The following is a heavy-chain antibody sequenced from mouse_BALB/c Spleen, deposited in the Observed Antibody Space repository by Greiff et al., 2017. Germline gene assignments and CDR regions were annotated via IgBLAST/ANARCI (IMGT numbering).Heavy chain of an antibody. CDR2: ISSGGSYT. V-gene: IGHV5-9-4*01. CDR3: ARDRDGNYGAMDY. D-gene: IGHD2-1*01. J-gene: IGHJ4*01. CDR1: GFTFSSYA. Sequence: EVQRVESGGGLVKPGGSLKLSCAASGFTFSSYAMSWVRQSPEKRLEWVAEISSGGSYTYYPDTVTGRFTISRDNAKNTLYLEMSSLRSEDTAMYYCARDRDGNYGAMDYWGQGTSVTVSS.